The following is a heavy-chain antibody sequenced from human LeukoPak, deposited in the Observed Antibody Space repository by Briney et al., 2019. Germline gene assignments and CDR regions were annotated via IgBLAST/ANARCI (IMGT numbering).Heavy chain of an antibody. Sequence: PGGSLRLSCTASGFTFSSYAMHWVRQAPGKGLEWVAVISYDGSNKDYVDSAKGRFTISRDNSKNTLYLQMNSLRAEDTAVYYCARDGCVGSSWCYYFEYWGQGTLVTVSS. CDR3: ARDGCVGSSWCYYFEY. D-gene: IGHD6-6*01. CDR1: GFTFSSYA. CDR2: ISYDGSNK. V-gene: IGHV3-30-3*01. J-gene: IGHJ4*02.